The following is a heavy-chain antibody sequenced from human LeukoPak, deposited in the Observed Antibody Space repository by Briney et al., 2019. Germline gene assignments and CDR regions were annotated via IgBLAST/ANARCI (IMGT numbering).Heavy chain of an antibody. J-gene: IGHJ3*02. V-gene: IGHV1-8*01. CDR2: MNPNSGNT. CDR3: TRGAVAAPGAFDI. D-gene: IGHD6-19*01. Sequence: ASVKVSCKASGYSFTDYDIHWVRQATGQGLEWMGWMNPNSGNTGYAQRFQGRVTMTRNTSITTAYLDLSSLRSEDTAVYYCTRGAVAAPGAFDICGQGTMVTVSS. CDR1: GYSFTDYD.